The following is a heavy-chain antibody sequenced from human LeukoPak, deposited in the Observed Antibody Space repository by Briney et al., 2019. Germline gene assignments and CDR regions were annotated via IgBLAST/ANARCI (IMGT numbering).Heavy chain of an antibody. J-gene: IGHJ6*03. CDR2: INPSGGST. V-gene: IGHV1-46*01. CDR3: ARDIGGRGYDFWSGYYYYYYMDV. Sequence: GASVKVSCKASGYTFTSYYMHWVRQAPGQGLEWMGIINPSGGSTSYAQKFQGRVTMTRDTSTSTVYMELSSLRSEDTAVYYCARDIGGRGYDFWSGYYYYYYMDVWGKGTTVTVSS. CDR1: GYTFTSYY. D-gene: IGHD3-3*01.